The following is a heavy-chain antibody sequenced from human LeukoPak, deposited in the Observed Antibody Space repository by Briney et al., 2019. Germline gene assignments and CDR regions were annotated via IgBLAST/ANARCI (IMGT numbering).Heavy chain of an antibody. V-gene: IGHV3-21*01. CDR1: GFTFSSYS. CDR3: ARDLMGASTAYFHH. CDR2: ISSSSPYV. J-gene: IGHJ1*01. Sequence: PGGSLRLSCAASGFTFSSYSMNWVRQAPGKGLEGVSSISSSSPYVYYEGSVKGPFTISRDDAKNPLYLQMNSLRAEDTAVYYCARDLMGASTAYFHHWGQGSLVTVSS. D-gene: IGHD1-26*01.